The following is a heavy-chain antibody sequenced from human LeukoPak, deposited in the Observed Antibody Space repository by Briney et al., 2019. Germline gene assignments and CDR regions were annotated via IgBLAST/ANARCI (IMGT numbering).Heavy chain of an antibody. Sequence: GGSLRLSCVGSEFTFSTYAMSWVRQAPGKGLEWVSGISGLGAKTYSADSVKGRFTISRDNAKNSLYLQMNSLRAEDTAVYYCARVASGDYYYYYYMDVWGKGTTVTVSS. CDR1: EFTFSTYA. V-gene: IGHV3-23*01. CDR3: ARVASGDYYYYYYMDV. D-gene: IGHD3-10*01. J-gene: IGHJ6*03. CDR2: ISGLGAKT.